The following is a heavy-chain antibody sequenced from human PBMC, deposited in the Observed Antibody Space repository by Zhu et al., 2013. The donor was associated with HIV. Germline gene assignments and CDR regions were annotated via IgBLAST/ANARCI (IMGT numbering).Heavy chain of an antibody. CDR1: GYMFIASY. D-gene: IGHD6-19*01. CDR3: ARSRLDNRYHYYSMDV. CDR2: INTNSGGT. J-gene: IGHJ6*02. V-gene: IGHV1-2*02. Sequence: QVQLVQSGAEVQKPGASVRVSCRGAGYMFIASYINWVRQAPGQGLEWMGRINTNSGGTNYAQKFQGRVTMTTDASINTAYMEVDRLTPDDTAVYYCARSRLDNRYHYYSMDVWGQGTTVTVSS.